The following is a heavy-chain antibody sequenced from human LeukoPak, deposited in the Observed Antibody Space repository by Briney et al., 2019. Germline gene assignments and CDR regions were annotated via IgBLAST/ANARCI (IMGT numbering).Heavy chain of an antibody. D-gene: IGHD2-2*01. V-gene: IGHV1-46*01. J-gene: IGHJ4*02. CDR1: GYTFTRYY. CDR3: ARDPNICSSTSCYRYTFDY. Sequence: ASVKVSCKASGYTFTRYYMHWVRQAPGQGLEWMGIINPSGGSTSYAQKFQGRVTMTRDMSTSTVYMELSSLRSEDTAVYYCARDPNICSSTSCYRYTFDYWGQGTLVTVSS. CDR2: INPSGGST.